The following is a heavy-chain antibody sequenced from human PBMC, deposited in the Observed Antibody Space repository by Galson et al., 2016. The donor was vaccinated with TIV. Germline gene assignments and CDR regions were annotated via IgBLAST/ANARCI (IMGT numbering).Heavy chain of an antibody. CDR1: RFNFSDYW. Sequence: SLRLSCAVSRFNFSDYWMSWVRQAPGKGLEWVANIKEDGSEKNYVGSVEGRFAVSRDNGKNSLYLQMNSLRVEDTAVYYCATNLAPDYWGQGTLVTVSS. J-gene: IGHJ4*02. D-gene: IGHD1-1*01. CDR3: ATNLAPDY. CDR2: IKEDGSEK. V-gene: IGHV3-7*01.